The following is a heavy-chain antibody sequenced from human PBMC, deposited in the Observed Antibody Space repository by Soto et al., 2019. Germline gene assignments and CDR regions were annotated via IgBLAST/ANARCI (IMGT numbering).Heavy chain of an antibody. Sequence: GGSLRLSCAASGFTFSSYGMHWVRQAPGKGLEWVAVIWYDGSNNYYADSVKGGFTISRDNSKNTLYLQMNSLRAEDTAVYYCASDKEEYGSGTVFPFDYWGQGTLVTVSS. J-gene: IGHJ4*02. CDR2: IWYDGSNN. D-gene: IGHD3-10*01. CDR3: ASDKEEYGSGTVFPFDY. V-gene: IGHV3-33*01. CDR1: GFTFSSYG.